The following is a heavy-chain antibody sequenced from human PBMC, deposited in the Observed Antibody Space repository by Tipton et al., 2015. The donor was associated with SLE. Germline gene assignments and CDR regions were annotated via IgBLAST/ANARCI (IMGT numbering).Heavy chain of an antibody. CDR3: ARGGFSGVSS. CDR2: ISSGGSTR. Sequence: SGFTFSNFEMNWVRQAPGKGLEWISYISSGGSTRYYADSVKGRFTVSRDNAKNSLTLQMNSLRAEDTAVYYCARGGFSGVSSWGQGTLVTVSS. CDR1: GFTFSNFE. V-gene: IGHV3-48*03. J-gene: IGHJ5*02. D-gene: IGHD3-3*01.